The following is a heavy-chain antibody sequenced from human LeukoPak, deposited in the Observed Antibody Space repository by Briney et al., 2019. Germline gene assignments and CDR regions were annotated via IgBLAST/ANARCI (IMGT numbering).Heavy chain of an antibody. CDR3: ARVGHYYDSSGYYGP. CDR2: IIPIFGTA. Sequence: GASVKVSCKASGGTFSGYAISWVRQAPGQGLEWIGRIIPIFGTANYAQKFQGRVTITTDESTSTAYMELSSLRSEDTAVYYCARVGHYYDSSGYYGPWGQGTLVTVSS. V-gene: IGHV1-69*05. D-gene: IGHD3-22*01. CDR1: GGTFSGYA. J-gene: IGHJ4*02.